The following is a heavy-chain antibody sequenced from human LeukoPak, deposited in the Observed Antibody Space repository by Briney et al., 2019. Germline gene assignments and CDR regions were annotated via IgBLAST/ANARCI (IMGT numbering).Heavy chain of an antibody. D-gene: IGHD6-13*01. CDR2: ISGSGGST. CDR1: GFTFSSYA. Sequence: GGSLRLSCAASGFTFSSYAMSWVRQAPGKGLERVSAISGSGGSTYYADSVKGRFTISRDNSKNTLYLQMNSLRAEDTAVYYCARDGSSSFSFYYGMDVWGQGTTVTVSS. V-gene: IGHV3-23*01. J-gene: IGHJ6*02. CDR3: ARDGSSSFSFYYGMDV.